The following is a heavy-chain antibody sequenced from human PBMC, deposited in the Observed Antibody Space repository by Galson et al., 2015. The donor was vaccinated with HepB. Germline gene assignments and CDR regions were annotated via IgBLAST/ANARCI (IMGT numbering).Heavy chain of an antibody. CDR3: TFPTGRGRGYSYGFDY. CDR2: IKSKTDGGTT. D-gene: IGHD5-18*01. CDR1: GFTFSNAW. V-gene: IGHV3-15*01. J-gene: IGHJ4*02. Sequence: SLRLSCAASGFTFSNAWMSWVRQAPGKGLEWVGRIKSKTDGGTTDYAAPVEGRFTISRDDSKNTLYLQMNSLKTEDTAVYYCTFPTGRGRGYSYGFDYWGQGTLVTVSS.